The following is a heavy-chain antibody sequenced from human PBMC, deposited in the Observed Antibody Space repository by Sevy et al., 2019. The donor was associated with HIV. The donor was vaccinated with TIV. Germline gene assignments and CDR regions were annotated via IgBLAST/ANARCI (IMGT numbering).Heavy chain of an antibody. CDR1: GFIFSTYA. CDR3: AKRRGMGGGGGSFDY. J-gene: IGHJ4*02. CDR2: ISASGGTT. Sequence: GGSLRLSCVVSGFIFSTYAMSWVRQAPGKGLEWVSAISASGGTTYYADSVKGRFTISRDNSKNTLYLEMNSLRAEDTAVYYCAKRRGMGGGGGSFDYLGQGTMVTVSS. V-gene: IGHV3-23*01. D-gene: IGHD3-16*01.